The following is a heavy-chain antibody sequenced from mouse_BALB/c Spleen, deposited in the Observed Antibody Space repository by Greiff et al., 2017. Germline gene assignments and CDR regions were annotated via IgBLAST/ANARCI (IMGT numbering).Heavy chain of an antibody. CDR3: ARGGNYPNYYAMDY. CDR2: IYPGNVNT. Sequence: QVQLQQSGPELVKPGASVRISCKASGYTFTSYYIHWVKQRPGQGLEWIGWIYPGNVNTKYNEKFKGKATLTADKSSSTAYMQLSSLTSEDSAVYFCARGGNYPNYYAMDYWGQGTSVTVSS. V-gene: IGHV1S56*01. CDR1: GYTFTSYY. J-gene: IGHJ4*01. D-gene: IGHD2-1*01.